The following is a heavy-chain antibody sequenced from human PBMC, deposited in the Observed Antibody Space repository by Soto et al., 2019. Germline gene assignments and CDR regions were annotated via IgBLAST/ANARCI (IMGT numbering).Heavy chain of an antibody. CDR1: GSAFSSYP. CDR3: ARRAFGSSRAFDL. D-gene: IGHD6-6*01. CDR2: ISDSGGLT. J-gene: IGHJ3*01. Sequence: VQLLESGGALVQPGGSLRLSCAASGSAFSSYPLSWVRQAPEKGLEWVSGISDSGGLTYNADSVKGRFTISRDNSKNTLYLQMNSLRAEDTAVYFCARRAFGSSRAFDLWGQGTVVTVSS. V-gene: IGHV3-23*01.